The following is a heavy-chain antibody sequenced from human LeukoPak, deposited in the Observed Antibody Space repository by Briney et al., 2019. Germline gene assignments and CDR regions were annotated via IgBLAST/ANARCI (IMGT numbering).Heavy chain of an antibody. D-gene: IGHD6-19*01. CDR1: GGSINSGGYY. Sequence: SETLSLTCTVSGGSINSGGYYWSWIRQPPGKGLEWIGYIYQSGSTYYNPSLKSRVTISVDRSKNQFYLNLTSVTAADAAVYYCVRHLPCFGCYYYYMDVWGRGTTVTVSS. CDR2: IYQSGST. CDR3: VRHLPCFGCYYYYMDV. V-gene: IGHV4-30-2*01. J-gene: IGHJ6*03.